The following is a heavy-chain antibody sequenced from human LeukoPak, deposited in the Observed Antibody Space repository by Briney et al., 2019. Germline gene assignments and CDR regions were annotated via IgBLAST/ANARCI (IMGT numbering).Heavy chain of an antibody. J-gene: IGHJ4*02. CDR2: IYWDDDK. CDR3: AHRTAYMTGFDY. V-gene: IGHV2-5*02. D-gene: IGHD3-9*01. CDR1: GFSLSTNGVN. Sequence: SGPTLVKPTQTLTLTCTFSGFSLSTNGVNVGWIRQPPGKALEWLALIYWDDDKRYSPSLKSRLTITKDTSKTQVVLTMTNMDPVDTATYYCAHRTAYMTGFDYWGQGTLVTVSS.